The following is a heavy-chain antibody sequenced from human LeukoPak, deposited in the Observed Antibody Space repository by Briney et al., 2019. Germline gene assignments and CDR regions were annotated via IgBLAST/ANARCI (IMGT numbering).Heavy chain of an antibody. CDR1: GFTFGDYA. V-gene: IGHV3-23*01. CDR2: ISGSGGST. D-gene: IGHD3-10*01. Sequence: GGSLRLSCTASGFTFGDYAMSWFRQAPGKGLEWVSAISGSGGSTYYADSVKGRFTISRDNPKNTLYLQMNSLRAEDTAVYFCAKRGIVIRAVIIVGFHKEAYYFDYWGQGALVTVSS. J-gene: IGHJ4*02. CDR3: AKRGIVIRAVIIVGFHKEAYYFDY.